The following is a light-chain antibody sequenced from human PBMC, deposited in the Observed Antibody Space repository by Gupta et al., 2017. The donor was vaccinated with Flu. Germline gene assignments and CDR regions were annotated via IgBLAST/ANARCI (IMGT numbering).Light chain of an antibody. Sequence: QSVLPQPPSVSGAPVQRVTISCTGSSSIIGAGYEVHWYQQLPGTAPNLLIFDNTTRPSAVPDRCSSGTSGASASLAITGRQVEDEADYYCHDYDRSLCGCCVFGGGTKLIVL. CDR1: SSIIGAGYE. CDR3: HDYDRSLCGCCV. V-gene: IGLV1-40*01. CDR2: DNT. J-gene: IGLJ3*02.